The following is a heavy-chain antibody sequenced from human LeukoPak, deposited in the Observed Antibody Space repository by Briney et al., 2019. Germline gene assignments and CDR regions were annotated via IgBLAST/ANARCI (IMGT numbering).Heavy chain of an antibody. CDR3: ASKGSSPYSSGWYRGSRAEYFQH. Sequence: SETLSLTCTVSAGSISSYCWSWIRQPPGKGLEWIGYIYYSGTTNYNPALKSRFTITVETSKNQFSLKLSSVTAADTAVYYCASKGSSPYSSGWYRGSRAEYFQHWGQGTLVTVSS. CDR2: IYYSGTT. J-gene: IGHJ1*01. D-gene: IGHD6-19*01. CDR1: AGSISSYC. V-gene: IGHV4-59*12.